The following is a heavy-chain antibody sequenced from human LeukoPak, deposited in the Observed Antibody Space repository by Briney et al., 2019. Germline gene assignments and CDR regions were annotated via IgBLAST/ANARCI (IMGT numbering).Heavy chain of an antibody. CDR2: ISRSGNDI. Sequence: TGGSLRLSCAASGFTFSNYAMNWVRQAPGKGLEWVSCISRSGNDIYYADSVKGRFTISRDNAKNSLYLQMNSLRAEDTAVYYCARDETPYYWGQGTLVTVSS. CDR1: GFTFSNYA. V-gene: IGHV3-21*01. J-gene: IGHJ4*02. CDR3: ARDETPYY.